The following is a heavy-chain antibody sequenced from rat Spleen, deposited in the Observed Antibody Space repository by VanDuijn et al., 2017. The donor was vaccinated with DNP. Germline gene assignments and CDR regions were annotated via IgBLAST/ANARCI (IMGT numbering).Heavy chain of an antibody. D-gene: IGHD1-10*01. CDR3: ARHPQNNNLYAMDA. Sequence: EVQLVESGGGLVQPGRSLKLSCAASGFTFSNYYMAWVRQAPKKGLEWVATISTSGSRTYYPDSVKGRFTISRDNAKSSLYLQMNSLKSEDTATYYCARHPQNNNLYAMDAWGQGTSVTVSS. J-gene: IGHJ4*01. CDR1: GFTFSNYY. V-gene: IGHV5-25*01. CDR2: ISTSGSRT.